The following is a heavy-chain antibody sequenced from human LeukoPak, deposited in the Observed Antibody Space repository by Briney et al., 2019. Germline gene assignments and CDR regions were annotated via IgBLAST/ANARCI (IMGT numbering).Heavy chain of an antibody. CDR3: ARAEWDDAFDI. CDR2: ISYDGSNK. D-gene: IGHD1-26*01. Sequence: GGSLRLSCAASGFTFSSYGMHWVRQAPGKGLEWVAVISYDGSNKYYADSVKGRFTISRDNSKNTLYLQMNSLRAEDTAVYYCARAEWDDAFDIWGQGTMVTVSS. J-gene: IGHJ3*02. V-gene: IGHV3-30*03. CDR1: GFTFSSYG.